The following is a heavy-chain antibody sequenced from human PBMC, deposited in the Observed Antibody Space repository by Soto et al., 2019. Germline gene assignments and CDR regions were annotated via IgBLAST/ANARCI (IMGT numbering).Heavy chain of an antibody. D-gene: IGHD6-13*01. CDR2: IYYSGST. CDR3: ARDSIAAAGTSNWFDP. Sequence: ASETPSPPRTVSCGSLSSGGYYWSWVRPHPGKGLEWIGYIYYSGSTYYNPSLKSRVTISVDTSKNQFSLKLSSVTAADTAVYYCARDSIAAAGTSNWFDPWGQGTLVTVSS. V-gene: IGHV4-31*03. J-gene: IGHJ5*02. CDR1: CGSLSSGGYY.